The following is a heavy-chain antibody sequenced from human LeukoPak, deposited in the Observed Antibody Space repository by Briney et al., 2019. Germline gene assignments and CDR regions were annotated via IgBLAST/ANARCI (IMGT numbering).Heavy chain of an antibody. J-gene: IGHJ4*02. V-gene: IGHV1-2*02. Sequence: GASVKVSCKASGYTFTGYYMHWVRQAPGQGLEWMGWINPNSGGTNYAQKFQGRVTMTRDTSISTAYMELSRLRSDDTAVYYCARDRGTFYYDSGGYFFDYWGQGTLVTVSS. CDR1: GYTFTGYY. CDR3: ARDRGTFYYDSGGYFFDY. CDR2: INPNSGGT. D-gene: IGHD3-22*01.